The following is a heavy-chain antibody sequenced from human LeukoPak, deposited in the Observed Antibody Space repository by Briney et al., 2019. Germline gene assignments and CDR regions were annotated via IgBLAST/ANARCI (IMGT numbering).Heavy chain of an antibody. CDR1: GFTFSSYS. CDR3: VKVDGVRAAPGRGRVDS. V-gene: IGHV3-23*01. CDR2: ISGSGGST. J-gene: IGHJ4*02. D-gene: IGHD6-13*01. Sequence: GGSLRLSCAASGFTFSSYSMNWVRQAPGKGLEWVSGISGSGGSTYDADSVKGRFTVSRDNSKSTLYLQLNSLRAEDTAVYYCVKVDGVRAAPGRGRVDSWGQGTLVTVSS.